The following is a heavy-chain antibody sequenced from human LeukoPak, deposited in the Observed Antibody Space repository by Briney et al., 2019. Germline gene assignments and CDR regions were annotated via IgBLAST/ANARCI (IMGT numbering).Heavy chain of an antibody. Sequence: GGSLRLSCAASGFTFSSYWMSWVRQAPGKGLEWVANIKKDGSEKYYVDSVKGRFTISRDNAKNSLYLQMNSLRAEDTAVYYCARDPQAYYYDSSGYYSDAFDIWGQGTMVTVSS. CDR1: GFTFSSYW. CDR2: IKKDGSEK. D-gene: IGHD3-22*01. J-gene: IGHJ3*02. V-gene: IGHV3-7*01. CDR3: ARDPQAYYYDSSGYYSDAFDI.